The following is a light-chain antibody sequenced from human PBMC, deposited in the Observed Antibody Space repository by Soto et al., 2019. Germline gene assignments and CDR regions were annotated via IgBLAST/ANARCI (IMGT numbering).Light chain of an antibody. V-gene: IGLV2-14*01. J-gene: IGLJ1*01. Sequence: QYALTQPASVSWSPGHSITISCTGTSSDVGGYNYVSWYQQHPGKAPKLMIYEVTNRPSGVSNRFSGSKSGNTASLTISGLQAEEEADYYCSSYTSRSNIVFGTGTKVTVL. CDR1: SSDVGGYNY. CDR2: EVT. CDR3: SSYTSRSNIV.